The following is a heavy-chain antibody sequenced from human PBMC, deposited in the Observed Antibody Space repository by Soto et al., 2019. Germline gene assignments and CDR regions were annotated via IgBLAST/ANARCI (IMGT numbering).Heavy chain of an antibody. CDR1: GFTVSNNY. Sequence: EVQLVESGGGLIQPGGSLRLSCAVSGFTVSNNYMSWVRQAPGKGLEGVSVIYSGGYTAYGDSVKGRFTISRDNSKNTLYLKIKTPGADDRAVYYCAPPAGGGGYWGQGTLVTVSS. CDR2: IYSGGYT. V-gene: IGHV3-53*01. D-gene: IGHD3-10*01. CDR3: APPAGGGGY. J-gene: IGHJ4*02.